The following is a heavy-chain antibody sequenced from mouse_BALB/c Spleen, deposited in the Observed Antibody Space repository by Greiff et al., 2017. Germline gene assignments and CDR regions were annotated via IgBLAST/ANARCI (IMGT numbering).Heavy chain of an antibody. D-gene: IGHD2-3*01. V-gene: IGHV1-28*01. J-gene: IGHJ3*01. CDR1: GYSFTSYY. Sequence: EVQLQQSGPELMKPGASVKISCKASGYSFTSYYMHWVKQSHGKSLEWIGYIDPFNGGTSYNQKFKGKATLTVDKSSSTAYMHLSSLTSEDSAVYYCARGNDGYYGFAYWGQGTLVTVSA. CDR2: IDPFNGGT. CDR3: ARGNDGYYGFAY.